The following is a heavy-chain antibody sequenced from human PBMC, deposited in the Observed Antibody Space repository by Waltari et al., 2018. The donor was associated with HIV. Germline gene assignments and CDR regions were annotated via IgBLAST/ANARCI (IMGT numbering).Heavy chain of an antibody. J-gene: IGHJ5*02. D-gene: IGHD6-13*01. CDR3: ARDSRDNSWSLNFFDP. CDR2: ISSRGTFT. V-gene: IGHV3-21*01. Sequence: EVQLVESGGGPVKPGGSLRLSCRASGFTFNSYSLNWVRQAPGKGLEWISSISSRGTFTHYGESVKGRFTISRDNANKSVYLQMNSLRAEDTAVYYCARDSRDNSWSLNFFDPWGQGTLVTVSS. CDR1: GFTFNSYS.